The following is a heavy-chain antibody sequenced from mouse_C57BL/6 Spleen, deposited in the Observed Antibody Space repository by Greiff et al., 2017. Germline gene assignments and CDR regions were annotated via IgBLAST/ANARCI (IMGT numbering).Heavy chain of an antibody. V-gene: IGHV1-81*01. D-gene: IGHD4-1*01. CDR3: ARGETGTVSFAY. CDR2: IYPRSGNT. J-gene: IGHJ3*01. Sequence: QVQLQQSGAELARPGASVKLSCKASGYTFTSYGISWVKQRTGQGLEWIGEIYPRSGNTYYNEKFKGKATLTADKSSSTAYMELRSLTSEDSAVYFWARGETGTVSFAYWGQGTLVTVSA. CDR1: GYTFTSYG.